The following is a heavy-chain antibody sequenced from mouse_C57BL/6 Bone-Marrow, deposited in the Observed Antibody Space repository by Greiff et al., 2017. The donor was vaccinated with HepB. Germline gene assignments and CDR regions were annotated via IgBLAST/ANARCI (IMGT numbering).Heavy chain of an antibody. CDR2: IWGVGST. V-gene: IGHV2-6*01. Sequence: QVQLKQSGPGLVAPSQSLSITCTVSGFSLTSYGVDWVRQSPGKGLEWLGVIWGVGSTNYNSALKSRLSISKDNSKSQVFLKMNSLQTDDTAMYYCARRQLRLHYYAMDYWGQGTSVTVSS. J-gene: IGHJ4*01. CDR1: GFSLTSYG. D-gene: IGHD3-2*02. CDR3: ARRQLRLHYYAMDY.